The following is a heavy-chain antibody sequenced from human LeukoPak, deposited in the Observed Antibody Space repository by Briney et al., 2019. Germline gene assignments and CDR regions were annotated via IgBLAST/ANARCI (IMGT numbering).Heavy chain of an antibody. CDR1: GFTFSSHW. D-gene: IGHD1-14*01. CDR2: ISSDGSHT. V-gene: IGHV3-74*01. J-gene: IGHJ4*02. CDR3: GRITGAYNLVDY. Sequence: GGSLRLSCTASGFTFSSHWMHWVRQAPGKGLVWVSRISSDGSHTFHADSVKGRFAMSRDNAKNTLYLQMNSLRVEDTAVYYCGRITGAYNLVDYWGQGTLVTVSS.